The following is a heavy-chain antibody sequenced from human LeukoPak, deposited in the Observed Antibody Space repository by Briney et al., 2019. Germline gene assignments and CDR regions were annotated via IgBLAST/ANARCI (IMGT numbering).Heavy chain of an antibody. Sequence: GGSLRLSCAASGFTFSSYWMSWVRQAPGKGLEWVSAISGSGGSTYYADSVKGRFTISRDNSKNTLYLQMNSLRAEDTAVYYCAKGLDVLQWFGEMDYWGQGTLVTVSS. CDR1: GFTFSSYW. CDR2: ISGSGGST. V-gene: IGHV3-23*01. CDR3: AKGLDVLQWFGEMDY. D-gene: IGHD3-10*01. J-gene: IGHJ4*02.